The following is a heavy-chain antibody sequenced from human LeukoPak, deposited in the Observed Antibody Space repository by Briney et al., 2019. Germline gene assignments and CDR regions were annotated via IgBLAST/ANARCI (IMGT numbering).Heavy chain of an antibody. D-gene: IGHD5-18*01. CDR1: GFTFSGHG. J-gene: IGHJ4*02. V-gene: IGHV3-33*06. Sequence: GRSLRLSCAASGFTFSGHGMHWVRQAPDKGLEWVAVIWYDGNNKYYADSVKGRFTISRDNSKNTLYLQMNSLRAEDTAVYYCAKDWGYTTMVSYYFDYWGQGALVTVSS. CDR3: AKDWGYTTMVSYYFDY. CDR2: IWYDGNNK.